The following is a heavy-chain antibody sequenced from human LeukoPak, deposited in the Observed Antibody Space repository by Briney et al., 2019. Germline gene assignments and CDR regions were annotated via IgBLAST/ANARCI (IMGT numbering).Heavy chain of an antibody. CDR1: GFTFSSYS. CDR2: ISSSSSYI. J-gene: IGHJ4*02. CDR3: ARASIPLFDY. V-gene: IGHV3-21*01. Sequence: GGSLRLSCAASGFTFSSYSMNWVRQAPGKGLEWVSSISSSSSYIYYADSVKGRFTISRDNVKNSLYLQMNSLRAEDTAVYYCARASIPLFDYWGQGTLVTVSS.